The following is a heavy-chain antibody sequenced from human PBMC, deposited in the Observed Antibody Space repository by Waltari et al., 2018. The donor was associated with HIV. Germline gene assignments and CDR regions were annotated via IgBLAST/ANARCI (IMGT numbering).Heavy chain of an antibody. J-gene: IGHJ4*02. CDR2: ISLNSKTI. D-gene: IGHD4-17*01. CDR3: AKDVRYGDYAGGFDY. V-gene: IGHV3-9*01. CDR1: GFIFNVYD. Sequence: EVQLVESGGGLVQAGRSLRLSCAVSGFIFNVYDLHWVRQAPGRGLEWVSVISLNSKTIDYADSVKGRFTISRDNAKNSLYLQLNSLRVDDTALYYCAKDVRYGDYAGGFDYWGQGILVTVSS.